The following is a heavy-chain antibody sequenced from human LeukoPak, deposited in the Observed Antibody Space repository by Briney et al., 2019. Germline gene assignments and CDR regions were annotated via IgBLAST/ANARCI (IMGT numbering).Heavy chain of an antibody. Sequence: SETLSLTCTVSGGSISNYYWSWIRQPPGKGLEWIGEINHRGSTNYNPSLKSRVIISVDTSKNQFSLKLSSVTAADTAVYYCARMYCSSWYFNWFDPWGQGTLVTVSS. CDR2: INHRGST. V-gene: IGHV4-34*01. CDR3: ARMYCSSWYFNWFDP. CDR1: GGSISNYY. J-gene: IGHJ5*02. D-gene: IGHD6-13*01.